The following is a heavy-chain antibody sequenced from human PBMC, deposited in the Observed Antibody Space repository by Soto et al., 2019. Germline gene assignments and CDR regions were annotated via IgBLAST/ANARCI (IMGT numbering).Heavy chain of an antibody. CDR2: INPNSGGT. Sequence: ASVKVSCKASGYTFTGYYMHWVRQAPGQGLEWMGWINPNSGGTNYAQKFQGRVTMTRDTSISTAYMELSRLRSDDTAVYYCARAYRGYCSSTSCYVWFDPWGQGTLVTVSS. V-gene: IGHV1-2*02. J-gene: IGHJ5*02. D-gene: IGHD2-2*01. CDR1: GYTFTGYY. CDR3: ARAYRGYCSSTSCYVWFDP.